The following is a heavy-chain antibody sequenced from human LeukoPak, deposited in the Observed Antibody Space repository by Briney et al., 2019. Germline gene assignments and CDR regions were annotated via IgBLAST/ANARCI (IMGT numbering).Heavy chain of an antibody. Sequence: PSETLSLTCTVSGDSINSYYWSWIRQPPGKGLEWIAYIHYSGHTNSNPSLKSRVTISVDTSKNQFSLKLSSVTAADTAVYYCARPGVGANGYFDYWGQGTLVTVSS. CDR2: IHYSGHT. CDR3: ARPGVGANGYFDY. D-gene: IGHD1-26*01. CDR1: GDSINSYY. V-gene: IGHV4-59*08. J-gene: IGHJ4*02.